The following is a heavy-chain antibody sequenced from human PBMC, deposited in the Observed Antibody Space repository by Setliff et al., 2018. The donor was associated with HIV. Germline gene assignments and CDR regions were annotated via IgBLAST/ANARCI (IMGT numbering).Heavy chain of an antibody. J-gene: IGHJ6*02. V-gene: IGHV3-30*06. CDR3: ARSVIGYYYYGMDV. Sequence: PGGSLRLSCAASGFSFSSFGMHWVRQAPGKGLEWVAVISYDGSNKYYADSVTGRFTISRDNSKNTLYLQMTSLRAEDTAVYYCARSVIGYYYYGMDVWGQGTLVTVSS. CDR1: GFSFSSFG. CDR2: ISYDGSNK. D-gene: IGHD3-10*01.